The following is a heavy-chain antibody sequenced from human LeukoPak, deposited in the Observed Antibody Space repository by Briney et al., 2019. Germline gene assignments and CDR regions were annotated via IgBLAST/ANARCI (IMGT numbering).Heavy chain of an antibody. D-gene: IGHD6-6*01. J-gene: IGHJ4*02. CDR3: ARRSSSPGVIDY. Sequence: SETLSLTCTVSGGSISSSSYYWGWIRQPPGKGLEWIGSIYYSGSTYYNPSLKSRVTISVDTSKNQFSLKLSSVTAADTAVYYCARRSSSPGVIDYWGQGTLVTVSS. CDR1: GGSISSSSYY. CDR2: IYYSGST. V-gene: IGHV4-39*01.